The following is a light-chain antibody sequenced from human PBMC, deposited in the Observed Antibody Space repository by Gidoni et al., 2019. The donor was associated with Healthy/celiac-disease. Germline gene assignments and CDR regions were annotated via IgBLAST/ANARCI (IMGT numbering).Light chain of an antibody. Sequence: QSALTQPPSASGSPGQSVTISCTGTSSDVCGYHYVSWYPQHPGKAPKLTIYEVTKRPSGVSGRFSGSKAGNTASLTVSGLPAEDEADSDCSSYAGRRGVFGGGTKLTVL. CDR2: EVT. CDR1: SSDVCGYHY. CDR3: SSYAGRRGV. J-gene: IGLJ3*02. V-gene: IGLV2-8*01.